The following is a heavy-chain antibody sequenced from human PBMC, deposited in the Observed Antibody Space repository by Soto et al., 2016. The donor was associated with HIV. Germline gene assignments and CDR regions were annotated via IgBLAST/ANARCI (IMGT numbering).Heavy chain of an antibody. CDR3: AKDQRGRYSSRLDYFDY. CDR2: ISWDGGST. J-gene: IGHJ4*02. Sequence: EVQLVESGGVVVQPGGSLRLSCAASGFTFDDYTMHWVRQAPGKGLEWVSLISWDGGSTYYADSVKGRFTISRDNSKNSLYLQMNSLRTEDTALYYCAKDQRGRYSSRLDYFDYWGQGTLVTVSS. V-gene: IGHV3-43*01. CDR1: GFTFDDYT. D-gene: IGHD6-19*01.